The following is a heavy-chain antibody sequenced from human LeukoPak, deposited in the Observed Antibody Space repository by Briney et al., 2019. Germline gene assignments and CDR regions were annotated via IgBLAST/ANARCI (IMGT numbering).Heavy chain of an antibody. CDR1: GYSISSGYY. V-gene: IGHV4-38-2*02. CDR3: ASNTPGRILSYYFDY. Sequence: PSETLSLTCTVSGYSISSGYYWGWIRPPPGKGLEWIGSIYHSGSTDYNPSLKSRVTISIDTSKNQFSLKLSSVTAADTAVYYCASNTPGRILSYYFDYWGQGTLVTVSS. J-gene: IGHJ4*02. CDR2: IYHSGST. D-gene: IGHD2-21*01.